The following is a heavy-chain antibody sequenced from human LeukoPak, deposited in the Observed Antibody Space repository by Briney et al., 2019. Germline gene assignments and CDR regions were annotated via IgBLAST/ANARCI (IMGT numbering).Heavy chain of an antibody. CDR3: ARGRSLFYCSSTSCYYYYYGMDV. V-gene: IGHV1-8*01. CDR1: GYTFTSYD. Sequence: GASVKVSCKASGYTFTSYDINWVRQATGQGLEWMGWMNPNSGNTGYAQKFQGRVTMTRNTSISTAYMELSSLRSEDTAVYYCARGRSLFYCSSTSCYYYYYGMDVWGQGTTVTVSS. D-gene: IGHD2-2*01. CDR2: MNPNSGNT. J-gene: IGHJ6*02.